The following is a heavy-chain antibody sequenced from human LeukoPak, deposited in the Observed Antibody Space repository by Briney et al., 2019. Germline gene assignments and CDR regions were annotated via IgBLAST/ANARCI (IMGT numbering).Heavy chain of an antibody. CDR3: ARELRYTGYYYGMDV. CDR1: GGSISSGGYS. V-gene: IGHV4-30-2*01. J-gene: IGHJ6*02. D-gene: IGHD5-18*01. CDR2: IYHSGST. Sequence: PSETLSLTCAVSGGSISSGGYSWSWIRQPPGKGLEWIGYIYHSGSTYYNPSLKSRVTISVDRSKNQFSLKLSSVTAADTAVYYCARELRYTGYYYGMDVWGQGTTVTVS.